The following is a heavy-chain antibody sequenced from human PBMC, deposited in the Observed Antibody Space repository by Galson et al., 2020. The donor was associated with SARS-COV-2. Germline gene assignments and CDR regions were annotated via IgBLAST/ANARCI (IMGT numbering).Heavy chain of an antibody. D-gene: IGHD6-13*01. CDR2: IRWNRGNI. CDR1: GFTFDEYA. Sequence: GGSLRLSCAASGFTFDEYAMHWVRQAPGKGLERVSGIRWNRGNIAYADSVRGRFTISRDNAKNSLYLQMSSLRSEDSALYYCARATAAGYITGRFDFWGQGTLVTVSS. J-gene: IGHJ5*01. CDR3: ARATAAGYITGRFDF. V-gene: IGHV3-9*01.